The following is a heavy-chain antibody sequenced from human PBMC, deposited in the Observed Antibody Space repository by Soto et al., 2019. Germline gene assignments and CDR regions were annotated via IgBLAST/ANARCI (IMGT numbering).Heavy chain of an antibody. CDR2: IYYSGST. J-gene: IGHJ4*02. D-gene: IGHD1-7*01. CDR3: ARVAKGTTDY. Sequence: PSETLSLTCTVSGGSISSGDYWWSWIRQHPGKGLEWIGYIYYSGSTYYNPSLKSRVTISIDTSKNQFSLKLSSVTAADTAGYYCARVAKGTTDYWGQGTLVTVSS. V-gene: IGHV4-31*03. CDR1: GGSISSGDYW.